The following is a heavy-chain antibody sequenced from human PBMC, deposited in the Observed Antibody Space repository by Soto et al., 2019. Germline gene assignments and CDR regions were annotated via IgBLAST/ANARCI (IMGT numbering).Heavy chain of an antibody. J-gene: IGHJ3*02. CDR2: IYHSGST. CDR3: ARSIGYYDSSGYYDNAFDI. D-gene: IGHD3-22*01. CDR1: GGSISSGGYS. V-gene: IGHV4-30-2*01. Sequence: QLQLQESGSGPVKPSQTLSLTCAVSGGSISSGGYSWSWIRQPPGKGLEWIGYIYHSGSTYYNPSLKSRVTISVDRSRNQFSLKLSSVTAADTAVYYCARSIGYYDSSGYYDNAFDIWGQGTMVTVSS.